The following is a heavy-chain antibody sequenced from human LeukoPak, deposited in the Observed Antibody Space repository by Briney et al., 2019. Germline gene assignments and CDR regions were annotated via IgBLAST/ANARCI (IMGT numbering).Heavy chain of an antibody. CDR2: ISGGGDIT. CDR1: GFNFANHA. J-gene: IGHJ4*02. D-gene: IGHD2-21*02. V-gene: IGHV3-23*01. Sequence: GGSLRLSCAASGFNFANHAMSWVRQTPGKGLEWVSAISGGGDITYYADSVTGRFTISRDNSKDTLFLQMHSLRPGDTAVYYCVREDTPATANYWGQGTPVTISS. CDR3: VREDTPATANY.